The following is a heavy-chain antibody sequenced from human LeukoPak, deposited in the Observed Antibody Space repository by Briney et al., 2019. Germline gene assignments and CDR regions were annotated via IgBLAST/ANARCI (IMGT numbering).Heavy chain of an antibody. CDR1: GFTFSDYY. D-gene: IGHD4-17*01. CDR3: ARTSVTSPRFYYYYYYYMDV. V-gene: IGHV3-11*01. CDR2: ISSSGSNI. Sequence: GGSLRLSCAASGFTFSDYYMSWIRQAPGKGLEWVSYISSSGSNIYYADSVKGRFTISRDNAKNSLYLQMNSLRAEDTAVYYCARTSVTSPRFYYYYYYYMDVWGKGTTVTISS. J-gene: IGHJ6*03.